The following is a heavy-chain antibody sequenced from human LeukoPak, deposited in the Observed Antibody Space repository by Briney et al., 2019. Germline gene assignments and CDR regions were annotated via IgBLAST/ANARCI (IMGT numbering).Heavy chain of an antibody. V-gene: IGHV5-51*01. J-gene: IGHJ3*02. CDR1: GYSFTNYC. CDR2: IYPGDSDT. CDR3: ASFMMSLGAGGAVDM. D-gene: IGHD1-26*01. Sequence: GESLKISCKGSGYSFTNYCIGWVRQMPGKGLEWMGIIYPGDSDTRYSRSFQGQVTISADKSISTAYLQWNSLKASDTAMYCCASFMMSLGAGGAVDMWGQGTMVTVSS.